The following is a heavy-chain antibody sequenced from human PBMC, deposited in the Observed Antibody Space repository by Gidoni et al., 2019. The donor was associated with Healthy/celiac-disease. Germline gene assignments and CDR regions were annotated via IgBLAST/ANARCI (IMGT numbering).Heavy chain of an antibody. CDR3: ARDQTGWCMPALGGGSCFPDAFDI. V-gene: IGHV1-69*01. CDR1: GGTFSSYA. J-gene: IGHJ3*02. CDR2: IIPIFGTA. Sequence: QVQLVQSGAEVKKPGSSVKVSCKVSGGTFSSYAISWVRQAPGQGLEWMGGIIPIFGTANYAQKFQGRVTITADESTSTAYMELSSLRSEDTAVYYCARDQTGWCMPALGGGSCFPDAFDIWGQGTMVTVSS. D-gene: IGHD2-15*01.